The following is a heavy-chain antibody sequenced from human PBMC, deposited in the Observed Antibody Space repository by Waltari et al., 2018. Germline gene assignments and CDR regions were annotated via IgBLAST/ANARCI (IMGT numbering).Heavy chain of an antibody. CDR2: IYPGDSDT. CDR1: GYSFTRYW. D-gene: IGHD2-15*01. Sequence: EVQLVQSGAEVKKPGESLKISCKGSGYSFTRYWIGWVRQMPGKGREWMGIIYPGDSDTRYSPSFQGQVTISADKSISTAYLQWSSLKASDTAMYYCARLQSGYCSGGSCYGYFDYWGQGTLVTVSS. J-gene: IGHJ4*02. V-gene: IGHV5-51*01. CDR3: ARLQSGYCSGGSCYGYFDY.